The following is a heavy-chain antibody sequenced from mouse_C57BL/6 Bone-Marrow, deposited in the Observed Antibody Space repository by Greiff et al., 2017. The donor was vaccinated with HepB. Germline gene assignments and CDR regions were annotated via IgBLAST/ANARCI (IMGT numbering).Heavy chain of an antibody. CDR3: ARGGYCFDY. Sequence: QVQLQQPGAELVKPGASVKLSCKASGYTFTSYWMQWVKQRPGQGLEWIGEIDPSDSYTNYNQKFKGKATLTVDTSSSTAYMQLSSLTSEDSAVDYCARGGYCFDYWGQGTTLTVSS. CDR2: IDPSDSYT. V-gene: IGHV1-50*01. J-gene: IGHJ2*01. CDR1: GYTFTSYW. D-gene: IGHD1-1*02.